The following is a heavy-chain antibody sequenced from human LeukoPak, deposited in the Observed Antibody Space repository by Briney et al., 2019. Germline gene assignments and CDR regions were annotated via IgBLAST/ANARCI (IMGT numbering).Heavy chain of an antibody. Sequence: PGGSLRLSCAASGFTFSDYYMSWIRQAPGKGLEWVSYISSSGSTIYYADSVKGRFTISRDNAKNSLYLQMNSLRAEDTAVYYCARGYCSSTSCYFPLDYWGQGTLVIVSS. V-gene: IGHV3-11*01. J-gene: IGHJ4*02. CDR1: GFTFSDYY. CDR2: ISSSGSTI. D-gene: IGHD2-2*01. CDR3: ARGYCSSTSCYFPLDY.